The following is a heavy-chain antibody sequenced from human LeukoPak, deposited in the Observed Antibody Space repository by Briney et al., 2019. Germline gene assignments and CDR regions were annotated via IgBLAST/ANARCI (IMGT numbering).Heavy chain of an antibody. CDR3: ARARAVWFGEIPAI. Sequence: GASVKVSCKASGYTFTGYYMHWVRQAPGQGLEWMGWINPNSGGTNYAQKFQGRVTMTRDTSISTAYMELSRLRSDDTAVYYCARARAVWFGEIPAIWGQGTLVTVSS. V-gene: IGHV1-2*02. J-gene: IGHJ4*02. CDR1: GYTFTGYY. CDR2: INPNSGGT. D-gene: IGHD3-10*01.